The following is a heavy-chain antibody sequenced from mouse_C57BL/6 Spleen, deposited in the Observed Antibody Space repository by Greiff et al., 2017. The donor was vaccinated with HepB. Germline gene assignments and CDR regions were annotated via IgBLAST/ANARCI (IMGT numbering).Heavy chain of an antibody. CDR2: ISYDGSN. CDR1: GYSITSGYY. D-gene: IGHD1-1*01. J-gene: IGHJ2*01. CDR3: ARALYGSSPDY. V-gene: IGHV3-6*01. Sequence: ESGPGLVKPSQSLSLTCSVTGYSITSGYYWNWIRQFPGNKLEWMGYISYDGSNNYNPSLKNRISITRDTSKNQFFLKLNSVTTEDTATYYCARALYGSSPDYWGQGTTLTVSS.